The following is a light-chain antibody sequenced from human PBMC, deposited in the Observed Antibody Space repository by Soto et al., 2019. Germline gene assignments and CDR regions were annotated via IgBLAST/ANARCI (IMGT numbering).Light chain of an antibody. CDR1: SSDVGGYNY. CDR3: SSYTSNETYV. J-gene: IGLJ1*01. Sequence: QSVLAQPASVSGSPGQSITISCIGSSSDVGGYNYVSWYQQHSGKAPKLMIYKDTKRPSGISNRFSGSKSGNTASLTISGLQAEDEADYYCSSYTSNETYVFGTGTKVTVL. CDR2: KDT. V-gene: IGLV2-14*01.